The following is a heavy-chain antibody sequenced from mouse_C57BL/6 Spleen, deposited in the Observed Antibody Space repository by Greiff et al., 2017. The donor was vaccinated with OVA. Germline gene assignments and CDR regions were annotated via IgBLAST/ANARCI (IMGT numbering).Heavy chain of an antibody. CDR3: ARGGVGRGYFDY. CDR1: GYTFTSYW. Sequence: QVQLQQPGAELVRPGSSVKLSCKASGYTFTSYWMDWVKQRPGQGLEWIGNIYPSDSETHYNQKFKDKATLTVDKSSSTAYMQLSSLTSEDSAVYYGARGGVGRGYFDYWGQGTTLTVSS. D-gene: IGHD4-1*01. CDR2: IYPSDSET. J-gene: IGHJ2*01. V-gene: IGHV1-61*01.